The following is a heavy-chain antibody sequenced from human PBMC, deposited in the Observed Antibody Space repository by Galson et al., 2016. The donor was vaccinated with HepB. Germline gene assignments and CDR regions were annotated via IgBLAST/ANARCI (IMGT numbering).Heavy chain of an antibody. J-gene: IGHJ3*02. CDR1: GGSTVGYY. V-gene: IGHV4-59*01. CDR3: VRVHLNAFDI. CDR2: ISYIGST. Sequence: SETLSLTCTISGGSTVGYYWHWIRQPPGKGLEWIGHISYIGSTYYSPSLKSRVMISLETSKKEFSLNLTSVTAADTAYYYCVRVHLNAFDIWGQGTKVTVSS.